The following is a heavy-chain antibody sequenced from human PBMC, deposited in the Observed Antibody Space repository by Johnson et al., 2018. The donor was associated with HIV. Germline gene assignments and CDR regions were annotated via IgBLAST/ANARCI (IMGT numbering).Heavy chain of an antibody. V-gene: IGHV3-66*03. CDR3: AKDLGDAVGTTHDAFDI. D-gene: IGHD1-26*01. J-gene: IGHJ3*02. CDR1: GFTVSINY. CDR2: IYSGGYT. Sequence: VQLVESGGGLIQPGGSLRLSCAASGFTVSINYMSWVRQAPGKGLEWVSVIYSGGYTYYADSVKGRFTISRDNSKNTLYLQMNSLRAEDTAVYYCAKDLGDAVGTTHDAFDIWGQGTMVTVSS.